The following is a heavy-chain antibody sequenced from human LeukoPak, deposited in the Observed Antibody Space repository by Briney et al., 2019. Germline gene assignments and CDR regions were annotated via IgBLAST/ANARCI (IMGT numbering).Heavy chain of an antibody. CDR1: GFTFSSYG. CDR2: IWYDGSNK. V-gene: IGHV3-33*06. D-gene: IGHD3-22*01. Sequence: PGRSLRLSRAASGFTFSSYGMHWVRQAPGKGLEWVAVIWYDGSNKYYADSVKGRFTISRDNSKNTLYLQMNSLRAEDTAVYYCAKMGDSSGYYHDLDYWGQGTLVTVSS. J-gene: IGHJ4*02. CDR3: AKMGDSSGYYHDLDY.